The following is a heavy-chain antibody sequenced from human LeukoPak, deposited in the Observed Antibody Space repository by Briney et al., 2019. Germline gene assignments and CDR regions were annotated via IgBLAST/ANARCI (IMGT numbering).Heavy chain of an antibody. J-gene: IGHJ5*02. Sequence: GGSLRLSCAASGFTFSSYWMSWVRQAPGKGLEWVANIKQDGSEKYYVDSVKGRFTIPRDNAKNSLYLQMNSLRAEDTAVYYCARRASVRGAQYNWFDPWGQGTLVTVSS. D-gene: IGHD3-10*01. CDR3: ARRASVRGAQYNWFDP. CDR1: GFTFSSYW. V-gene: IGHV3-7*01. CDR2: IKQDGSEK.